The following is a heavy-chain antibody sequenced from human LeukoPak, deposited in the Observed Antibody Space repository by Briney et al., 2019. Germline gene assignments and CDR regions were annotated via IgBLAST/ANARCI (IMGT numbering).Heavy chain of an antibody. CDR2: IIPIFGTA. CDR1: GGTFSSYA. Sequence: SVKVSCKASGGTFSSYAISWVRQAPGQGLEWMGGIIPIFGTANYAQKFQGRVTITADESTSTAYMELSSLRSEDTAVYYCARGRKTIAVAGPSGYWGQGTLVTVSS. CDR3: ARGRKTIAVAGPSGY. D-gene: IGHD6-19*01. V-gene: IGHV1-69*13. J-gene: IGHJ4*02.